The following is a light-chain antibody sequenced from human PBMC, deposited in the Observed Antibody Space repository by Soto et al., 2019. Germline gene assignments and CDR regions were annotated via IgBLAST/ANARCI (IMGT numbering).Light chain of an antibody. J-gene: IGKJ4*01. V-gene: IGKV3-20*01. Sequence: EIVLTQSPGTLSLSPGERATLSCRASQTVANNDLAWYQQKPGQAPRLLIDDASNRATGVPDRFSGTGSGTDFTLTISRLEPEGFAVYYCHQRATSPLTFGGGIKVEI. CDR2: DAS. CDR1: QTVANND. CDR3: HQRATSPLT.